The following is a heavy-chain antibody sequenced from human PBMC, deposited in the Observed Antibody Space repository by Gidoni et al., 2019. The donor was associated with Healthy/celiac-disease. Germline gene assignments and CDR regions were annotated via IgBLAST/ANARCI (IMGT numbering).Heavy chain of an antibody. J-gene: IGHJ5*02. CDR2: MNPNSGNT. Sequence: QVQLVQSGAEVKKPGASVKVSCKASGYTFPSYDINWVRQATGQGLEWMGWMNPNSGNTGYAQKCQGRVTMTRNTTISTAYMELSSLRSEDTAVYYCARGKGYCTGGVCPRWFDPWGQGTLVTVSS. V-gene: IGHV1-8*01. D-gene: IGHD2-8*02. CDR1: GYTFPSYD. CDR3: ARGKGYCTGGVCPRWFDP.